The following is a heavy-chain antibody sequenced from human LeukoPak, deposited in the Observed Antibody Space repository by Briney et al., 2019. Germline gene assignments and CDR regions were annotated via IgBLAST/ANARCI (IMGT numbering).Heavy chain of an antibody. Sequence: KPSETLSLTCAVYGGSFSGYYWSWIRQPPGKGLEWIGEINHSGSTNYNPSLKSRVTISVDTSKNQFSLKLSSVTAADTAVYYCARAGFLEWKYYFDYWGQGTLVTVSS. CDR1: GGSFSGYY. CDR3: ARAGFLEWKYYFDY. D-gene: IGHD3-3*01. V-gene: IGHV4-34*01. J-gene: IGHJ4*02. CDR2: INHSGST.